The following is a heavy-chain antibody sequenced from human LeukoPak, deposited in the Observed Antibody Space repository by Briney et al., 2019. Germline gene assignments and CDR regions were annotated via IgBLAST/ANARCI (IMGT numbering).Heavy chain of an antibody. CDR2: ISSSSSYI. CDR1: GFTFSSYS. V-gene: IGHV3-21*04. D-gene: IGHD3-9*01. J-gene: IGHJ4*02. CDR3: AKVLSFRSFDWVLYVDH. Sequence: GGSLRPSCAASGFTFSSYSMNWVRQARGKWLEWVSSISSSSSYIYYADSVKGRFTISRDNAKSSLYLQMNSLRVEDTAVYYCAKVLSFRSFDWVLYVDHWGQGTLVTVSS.